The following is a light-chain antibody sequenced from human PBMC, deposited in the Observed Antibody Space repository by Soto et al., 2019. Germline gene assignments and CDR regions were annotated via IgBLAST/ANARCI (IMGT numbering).Light chain of an antibody. Sequence: DIRLTQSPSTLSASVADRVTITCRASQSITARLARYQQKPGKAPKLLIYDAPILERGVPSRFSGSGSGTEFTLTISTLQPDDFATYYCQQYNTFSLTFGGGTKVDIK. J-gene: IGKJ4*01. CDR1: QSITAR. CDR2: DAP. CDR3: QQYNTFSLT. V-gene: IGKV1-5*01.